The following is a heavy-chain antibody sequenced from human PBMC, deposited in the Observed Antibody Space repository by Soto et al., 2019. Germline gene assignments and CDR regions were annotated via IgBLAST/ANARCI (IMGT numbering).Heavy chain of an antibody. J-gene: IGHJ4*02. V-gene: IGHV1-69*01. D-gene: IGHD3-3*01. CDR2: LIPVYRTL. Sequence: QVQLVQSGAEVKKPGSSVKVSCKASGGSFGNSAINWVRQTPGQGLEWLGGLIPVYRTLNYAQKFQGRVTITADESTGTAYMTLSSLASDETAVYYCATGVVWIGYFTVDSWGQGTRVTVSS. CDR1: GGSFGNSA. CDR3: ATGVVWIGYFTVDS.